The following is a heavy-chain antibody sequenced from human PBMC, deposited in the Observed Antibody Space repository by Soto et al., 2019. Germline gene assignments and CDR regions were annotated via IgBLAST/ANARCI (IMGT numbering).Heavy chain of an antibody. Sequence: KTSETLSLTCTVSGGSISSSSYYWGWIRQPPGKGLEWIGSIYYSGSTYYNPSLKSRVTISVDTSKNQFSLKLSSVTAADTAVYYCARPDYGDYGWYFDLWGRGTLVTVSS. CDR1: GGSISSSSYY. CDR3: ARPDYGDYGWYFDL. J-gene: IGHJ2*01. D-gene: IGHD4-17*01. V-gene: IGHV4-39*01. CDR2: IYYSGST.